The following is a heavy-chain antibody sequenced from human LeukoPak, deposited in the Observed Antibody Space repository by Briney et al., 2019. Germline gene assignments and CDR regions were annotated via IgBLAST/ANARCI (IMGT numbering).Heavy chain of an antibody. Sequence: ASVKVSCKASGYTFTSYDINWVRQATGQGLEWMGWMNPNSGNTGYAQKFQGRVTMTKNTSISTAYMELSSLRSEDTAVYYCARGPGTGYWAEEATAFDIWGQGTMVTVSS. J-gene: IGHJ3*02. CDR1: GYTFTSYD. V-gene: IGHV1-8*01. CDR3: ARGPGTGYWAEEATAFDI. D-gene: IGHD2-15*01. CDR2: MNPNSGNT.